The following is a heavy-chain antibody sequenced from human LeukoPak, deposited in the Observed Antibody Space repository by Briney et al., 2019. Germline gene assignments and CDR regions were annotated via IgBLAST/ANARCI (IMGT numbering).Heavy chain of an antibody. CDR2: ISGSGGTT. CDR3: ANRGYNYGLDAFDI. J-gene: IGHJ3*02. V-gene: IGHV3-23*01. CDR1: GFTFSSYS. Sequence: GGSLRLSRAASGFTFSSYSMNWVRQPPGKGLEWVSGISGSGGTTYYADSVKGRFTISRDDSKNTLYLQMNSLRAEDTAVYYCANRGYNYGLDAFDIWGQGTMVTVSS. D-gene: IGHD5-18*01.